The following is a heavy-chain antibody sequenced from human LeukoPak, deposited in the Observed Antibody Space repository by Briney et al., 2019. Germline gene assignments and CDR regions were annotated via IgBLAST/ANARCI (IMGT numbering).Heavy chain of an antibody. CDR3: ARDQVIAAAGLYYYYGMDV. V-gene: IGHV3-33*01. CDR1: GFTFSSYG. Sequence: GRSLRLSCAASGFTFSSYGMHWVRQAPGKGLEWVAVIWYDGSNKYYADSVKGRFTISRDNSKNTLYLQMDSLRAEDTAVYYCARDQVIAAAGLYYYYGMDVWGQGTTVTVSS. CDR2: IWYDGSNK. D-gene: IGHD6-13*01. J-gene: IGHJ6*02.